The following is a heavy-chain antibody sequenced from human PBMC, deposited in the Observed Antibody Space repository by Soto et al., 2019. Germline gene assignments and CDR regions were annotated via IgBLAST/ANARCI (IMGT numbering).Heavy chain of an antibody. CDR2: MNPNSGNT. Sequence: ASVKVSCKASGYTFTSYDINWVRQATGQGLEWMGWMNPNSGNTGYAQKFQGRVTMTRNTSISTAYMELSSLRSEDTAVYYCARSGLRFLAWLLSSMDVWGQGTTVTVSS. D-gene: IGHD3-3*01. CDR3: ARSGLRFLAWLLSSMDV. CDR1: GYTFTSYD. V-gene: IGHV1-8*01. J-gene: IGHJ6*02.